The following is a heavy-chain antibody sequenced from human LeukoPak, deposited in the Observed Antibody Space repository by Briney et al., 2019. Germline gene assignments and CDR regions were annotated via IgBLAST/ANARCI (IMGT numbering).Heavy chain of an antibody. CDR1: GFTFSSYW. J-gene: IGHJ6*02. Sequence: GGSLRLSCAASGFTFSSYWMSWVRQAPGKGLEWVANIKQDGSEKYYVDSVKGRFTISRDNAKNSLYLQMNSLRAEDTAVYYCARDALDQYYYYYYYGMDVWGQGTTVTVSS. V-gene: IGHV3-7*01. CDR3: ARDALDQYYYYYYYGMDV. D-gene: IGHD2/OR15-2a*01. CDR2: IKQDGSEK.